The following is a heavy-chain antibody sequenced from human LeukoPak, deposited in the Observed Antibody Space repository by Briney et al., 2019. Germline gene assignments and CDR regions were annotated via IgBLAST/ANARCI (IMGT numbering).Heavy chain of an antibody. J-gene: IGHJ4*02. CDR3: ASLPQISGSLFDY. Sequence: SETLSLTCAVYGGSFSGYYWSWIRQPPGKGLEWIGEINHSGSTNYNPSLKSRVTISVDTSKNQFSLKLSSVTAADTAVYYCASLPQISGSLFDYWGQGTLVTVSS. CDR2: INHSGST. V-gene: IGHV4-34*01. D-gene: IGHD3-10*01. CDR1: GGSFSGYY.